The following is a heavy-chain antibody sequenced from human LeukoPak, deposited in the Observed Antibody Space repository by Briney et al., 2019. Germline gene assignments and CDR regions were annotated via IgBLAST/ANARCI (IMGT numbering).Heavy chain of an antibody. J-gene: IGHJ4*02. Sequence: GGSLRLSCAASGFTFSSYAMHRVRQAPGKGLEWVAVISYDGSNKYYADSVKGRFTISRDTSKNTLYLQMNSLRDEDTAMYYCVTERCSSCHYFDCWGQGTLVTVSS. CDR1: GFTFSSYA. CDR3: VTERCSSCHYFDC. D-gene: IGHD6-13*01. V-gene: IGHV3-30-3*01. CDR2: ISYDGSNK.